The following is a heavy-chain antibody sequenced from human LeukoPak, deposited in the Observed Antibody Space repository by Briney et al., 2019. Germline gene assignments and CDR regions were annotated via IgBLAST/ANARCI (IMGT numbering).Heavy chain of an antibody. V-gene: IGHV1-2*02. CDR2: INPNSGGT. J-gene: IGHJ4*02. CDR1: GYTFTGYY. Sequence: ASVKVSCKASGYTFTGYYMHWVRQAPGQGLEWMGWINPNSGGTNYAQKFQGRVTMTRDTSISTAYMELSRLRSDDTAVYYCAREVWYSSGWSKGGYWGQGTLVTVSS. CDR3: AREVWYSSGWSKGGY. D-gene: IGHD6-19*01.